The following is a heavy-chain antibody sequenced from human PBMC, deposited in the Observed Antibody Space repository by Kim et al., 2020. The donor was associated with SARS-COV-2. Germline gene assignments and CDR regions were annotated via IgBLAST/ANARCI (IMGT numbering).Heavy chain of an antibody. CDR1: GFTFGSYA. D-gene: IGHD2-15*01. CDR3: ARDSHLLRYYYYYCLDV. Sequence: GGSLRLSCAASGFTFGSYAMHWVRQAPGKGLEWVAVISYDGSNKYYADSVKGRLTISRDNSKDTLYLQMNSPGPADTAVYYCARDSHLLRYYYYYCLDVWGQGTTVTVSS. V-gene: IGHV3-30-3*01. J-gene: IGHJ6*02. CDR2: ISYDGSNK.